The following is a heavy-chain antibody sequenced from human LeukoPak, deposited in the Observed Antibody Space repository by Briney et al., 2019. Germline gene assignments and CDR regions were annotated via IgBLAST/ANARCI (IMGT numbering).Heavy chain of an antibody. D-gene: IGHD5-18*01. V-gene: IGHV3-23*01. Sequence: GGSLRLSCAASGFTFSSYAMSWVRQAPGKGLEWVSAISGSGGSTYYADSVKGRFTISRDNSKNTLYLQMNSLRAEDTAVYYCANSDTAMVIFRYFDYWGQGTLVTVSS. CDR2: ISGSGGST. J-gene: IGHJ4*02. CDR1: GFTFSSYA. CDR3: ANSDTAMVIFRYFDY.